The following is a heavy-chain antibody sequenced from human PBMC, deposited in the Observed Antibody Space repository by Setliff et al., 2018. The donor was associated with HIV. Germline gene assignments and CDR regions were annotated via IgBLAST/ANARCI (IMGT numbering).Heavy chain of an antibody. V-gene: IGHV3-49*04. CDR2: IRSKAYGGTT. CDR3: TADPYYFDS. Sequence: GGSLRLSCTPSGFTFGDYAMNWVRQAPGKGLEWVGFIRSKAYGGTTEYAASVKGRFTISRDDSESIAYLQMNSLRAEDTAVYYCTADPYYFDSWGQGTLVTVSS. J-gene: IGHJ4*02. CDR1: GFTFGDYA. D-gene: IGHD2-15*01.